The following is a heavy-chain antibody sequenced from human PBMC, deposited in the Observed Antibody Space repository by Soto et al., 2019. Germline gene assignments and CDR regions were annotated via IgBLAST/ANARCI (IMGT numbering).Heavy chain of an antibody. V-gene: IGHV3-23*01. CDR3: AKELSRFLEWLLYSPFDY. CDR2: ISGSGGST. CDR1: GFTFSSYA. Sequence: GGSLRLSCAASGFTFSSYAMSWVRQAPGKGLEWVSAISGSGGSTYYADSVKDRFTISRDNSKNTLYLQMNSLRAEDTAVYYCAKELSRFLEWLLYSPFDYWGQGTLVTVSS. J-gene: IGHJ4*02. D-gene: IGHD3-3*01.